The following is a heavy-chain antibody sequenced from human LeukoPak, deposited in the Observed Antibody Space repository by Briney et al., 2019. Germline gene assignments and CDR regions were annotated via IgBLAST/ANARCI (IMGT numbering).Heavy chain of an antibody. CDR2: INGNGGGI. J-gene: IGHJ4*02. V-gene: IGHV3-23*01. CDR3: AKPRVGDFIVVVPAAEDC. Sequence: GGSLRLSCAASGFTFSNYAMSWVRQAPGKGLEWVSAINGNGGGIYYADSVKGRFTISRDNSRNTLFLHMNTLRAEDTAVYYCAKPRVGDFIVVVPAAEDCWGQGTLVTVSS. CDR1: GFTFSNYA. D-gene: IGHD2-2*01.